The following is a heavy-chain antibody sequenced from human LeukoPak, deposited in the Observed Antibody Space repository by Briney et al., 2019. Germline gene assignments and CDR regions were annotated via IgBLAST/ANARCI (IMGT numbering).Heavy chain of an antibody. Sequence: SETLSLTCTVSGGSISSSSYYWGWIRQPPGKGLEWIGSIYYSGSTYYNPSLKSRVTISVDTSKNQFSLKLSSVTAADTAVYYCADSGATGYWGQGTLVTVSS. CDR1: GGSISSSSYY. CDR2: IYYSGST. V-gene: IGHV4-39*01. CDR3: ADSGATGY. J-gene: IGHJ4*02. D-gene: IGHD5-12*01.